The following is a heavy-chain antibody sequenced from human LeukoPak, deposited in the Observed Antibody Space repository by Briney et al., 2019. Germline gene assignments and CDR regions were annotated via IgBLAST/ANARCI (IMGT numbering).Heavy chain of an antibody. CDR2: IYSGGST. D-gene: IGHD3-10*01. V-gene: IGHV3-53*01. CDR3: ARDASGGLFYFDY. J-gene: IGHJ4*02. Sequence: PGGSLRLSCAASGFTVSSNYMSWVRQAPGKGLEWVSVIYSGGSTYYADSVKGRFTISRDNSKNTLYLQMNSLRADETAVYYCARDASGGLFYFDYWGQGTLVTVSS. CDR1: GFTVSSNY.